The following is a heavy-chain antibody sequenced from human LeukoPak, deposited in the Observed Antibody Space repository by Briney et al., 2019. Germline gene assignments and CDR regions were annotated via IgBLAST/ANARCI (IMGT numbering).Heavy chain of an antibody. J-gene: IGHJ4*02. CDR3: ARGAVVWFGESLLDS. V-gene: IGHV3-66*01. CDR1: GFTFSDYY. Sequence: GGSLRLSCAASGFTFSDYYMSWVRQAPGKGLEWVSLISSGGSTYYADSVRDRFTISRDNSKNTLYLQMNNLRAEDTAVYYCARGAVVWFGESLLDSWGQGTLVTVSS. CDR2: ISSGGST. D-gene: IGHD3-10*01.